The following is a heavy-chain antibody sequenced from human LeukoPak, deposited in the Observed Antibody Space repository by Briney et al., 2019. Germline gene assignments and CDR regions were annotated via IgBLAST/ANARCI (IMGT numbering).Heavy chain of an antibody. D-gene: IGHD6-19*01. CDR1: GFTFSSYS. CDR2: ISSSSSYI. Sequence: GGSLRLSCAASGFTFSSYSMNWVRQAPGKGLEWVSSISSSSSYIYYADSVKGRFTISRDNAKNSLYLQMNSLRAEDTAVYYCARSGASGWTSEYPYYFDYWGQGTLVTVSS. CDR3: ARSGASGWTSEYPYYFDY. V-gene: IGHV3-21*01. J-gene: IGHJ4*02.